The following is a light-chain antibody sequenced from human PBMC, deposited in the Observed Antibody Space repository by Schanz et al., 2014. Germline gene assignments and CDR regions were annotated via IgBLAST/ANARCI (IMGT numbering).Light chain of an antibody. CDR2: GVS. CDR3: QQYYSIPLT. CDR1: QSVSSNY. Sequence: EIVLTQSPGTLSLSPGEGATLSCRASQSVSSNYLAWYQQKRGQAPRLLIYGVSTRATGIPARFSGSGSGTEFTLTISSLQAEDVAVYYCQQYYSIPLTFGGGTKVEIK. V-gene: IGKV3-20*01. J-gene: IGKJ4*01.